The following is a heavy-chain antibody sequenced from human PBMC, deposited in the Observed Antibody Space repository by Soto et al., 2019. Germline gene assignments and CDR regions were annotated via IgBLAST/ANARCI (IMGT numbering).Heavy chain of an antibody. D-gene: IGHD2-21*02. J-gene: IGHJ4*02. V-gene: IGHV4-31*03. CDR1: GDSVSSNSYY. CDR2: IYHSGST. Sequence: SETLSLTCTVSGDSVSSNSYYWSWIRQPPGKGLEFIGYIYHSGSTYYNPSLKSRVTISVDTSKNQFSLKLSSVTAADTAVYYCARWGVVTPHFDYWGQGSLVTVSS. CDR3: ARWGVVTPHFDY.